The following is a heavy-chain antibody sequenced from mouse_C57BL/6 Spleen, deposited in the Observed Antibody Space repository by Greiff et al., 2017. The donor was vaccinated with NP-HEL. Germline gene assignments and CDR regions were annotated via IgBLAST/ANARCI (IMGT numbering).Heavy chain of an antibody. CDR3: ARTTVVAHYYAMDY. D-gene: IGHD1-1*01. CDR2: INPSTGGT. CDR1: GYSFTGYY. V-gene: IGHV1-42*01. J-gene: IGHJ4*01. Sequence: EVQLQQSGPELVKPGASVKISCKASGYSFTGYYMNWVKQSPEKSLEWIGEINPSTGGTTYNQKFKAKATLTVDKSSSTAYMQLKSLTSEDSAVYYCARTTVVAHYYAMDYWGQGTSVTVSS.